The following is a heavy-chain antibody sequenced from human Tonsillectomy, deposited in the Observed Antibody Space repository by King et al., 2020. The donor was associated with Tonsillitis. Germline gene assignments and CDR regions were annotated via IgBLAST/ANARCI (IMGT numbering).Heavy chain of an antibody. CDR1: GFTFSSYA. V-gene: IGHV3-64D*06. CDR2: ISSNGGST. J-gene: IGHJ4*02. Sequence: VQLVESGGGLVQPGGSLRLSCSASGFTFSSYAMHWVRQAPGKGLEYVSSISSNGGSTYYADYVKGRFTISRDNSKNTLYLQMSSLRAEDTAVYYCVKELGIRAAHRDYWGQGTRVTVSS. CDR3: VKELGIRAAHRDY. D-gene: IGHD6-25*01.